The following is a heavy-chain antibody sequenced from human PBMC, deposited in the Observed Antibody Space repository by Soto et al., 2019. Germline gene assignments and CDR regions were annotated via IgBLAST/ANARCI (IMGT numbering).Heavy chain of an antibody. CDR3: ARHGFSGTNYYYGMDV. Sequence: GESLKISCKGFGYSFSFYWIGWVRHMPGKGLEWMGIIYPGDSNTRYSPSFQGQVTISADKSINTAYLQWSSLKASDTALYYCARHGFSGTNYYYGMDVWGQGTTVTVSS. J-gene: IGHJ6*02. V-gene: IGHV5-51*01. D-gene: IGHD1-7*01. CDR2: IYPGDSNT. CDR1: GYSFSFYW.